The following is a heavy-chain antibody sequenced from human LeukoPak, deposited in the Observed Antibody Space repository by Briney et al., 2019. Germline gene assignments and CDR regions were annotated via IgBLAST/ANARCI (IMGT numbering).Heavy chain of an antibody. D-gene: IGHD2-8*01. Sequence: PSETLSLTCTVSGGSISSCSYYWSWIRQPAEKAREWIGRIYTSGSTNYNPSLKSRVTISVDTSKNQFSLKLSSVTAADTAVYYCARGPNCTNGVCYGLYYYYMDVWGKGTTVTVSS. CDR3: ARGPNCTNGVCYGLYYYYMDV. CDR2: IYTSGST. V-gene: IGHV4-61*02. CDR1: GGSISSCSYY. J-gene: IGHJ6*03.